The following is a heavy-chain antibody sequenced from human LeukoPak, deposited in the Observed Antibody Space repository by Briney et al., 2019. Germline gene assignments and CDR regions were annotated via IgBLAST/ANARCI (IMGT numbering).Heavy chain of an antibody. D-gene: IGHD3-22*01. J-gene: IGHJ5*02. CDR3: ARGPGSDSSGRRFDP. V-gene: IGHV4-30-4*08. Sequence: SETLSLTCTVSGGSISSGDYYWSWIRPPPGKGLEWIGYIYYSGNTYYNPSLKSRLTISVDTSKNQFSLKLNSVTAADTAVYYCARGPGSDSSGRRFDPWGQGTLVTVSS. CDR1: GGSISSGDYY. CDR2: IYYSGNT.